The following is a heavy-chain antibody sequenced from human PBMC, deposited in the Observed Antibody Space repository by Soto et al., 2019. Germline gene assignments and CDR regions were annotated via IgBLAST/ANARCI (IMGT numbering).Heavy chain of an antibody. V-gene: IGHV1-69*13. D-gene: IGHD6-19*01. CDR3: AMSSGWRGDFEY. J-gene: IGHJ4*02. CDR1: GGTFSSYA. Sequence: GASVKVSCKASGGTFSSYAISCVRQAPGQGLEWMGGIIPIFGTANYAQKFQGRVTITADESTSTAYMELSSLRSEDTAVYYCAMSSGWRGDFEYWGQGTLVTVSS. CDR2: IIPIFGTA.